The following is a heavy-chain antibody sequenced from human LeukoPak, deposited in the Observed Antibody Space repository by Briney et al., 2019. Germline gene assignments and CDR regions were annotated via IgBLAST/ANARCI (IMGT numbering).Heavy chain of an antibody. D-gene: IGHD2-2*02. J-gene: IGHJ3*02. V-gene: IGHV3-30-3*01. Sequence: GGSLRLSCAASGFTFSSYAMHWVRQAPGKGLEWVAVISYDGSNKYYADSVKGRFTISRDNSKNTLYLQMNSLRAEDTAVYYCASSEERIVVVPAAIPEYAFDIWGQGTMVTVSS. CDR3: ASSEERIVVVPAAIPEYAFDI. CDR1: GFTFSSYA. CDR2: ISYDGSNK.